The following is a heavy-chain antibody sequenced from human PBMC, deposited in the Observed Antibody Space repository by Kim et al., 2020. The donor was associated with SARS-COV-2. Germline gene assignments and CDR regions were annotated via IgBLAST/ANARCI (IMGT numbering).Heavy chain of an antibody. CDR3: AKDVGYSSSWYVNYFDY. V-gene: IGHV3-23*01. J-gene: IGHJ4*02. D-gene: IGHD6-13*01. Sequence: VKGRFTISRDNSKNTLYLQMNSLRAEDTAVYYCAKDVGYSSSWYVNYFDYWGQGTLVTVSS.